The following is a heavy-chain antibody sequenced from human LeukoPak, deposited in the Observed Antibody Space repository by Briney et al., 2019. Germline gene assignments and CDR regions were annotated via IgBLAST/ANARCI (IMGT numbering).Heavy chain of an antibody. CDR1: GFTFSSYA. J-gene: IGHJ4*02. V-gene: IGHV3-30*04. D-gene: IGHD5-24*01. CDR3: ARGGGLRAYYFDY. Sequence: GGSLRLSCAASGFTFSSYAMHWVRQAPGKGLEWVAVISYDGSNKYYADSVKGRFTISRDNSKNTLYLQMNSLRAEDTAVYYCARGGGLRAYYFDYWGQGTLDTVSS. CDR2: ISYDGSNK.